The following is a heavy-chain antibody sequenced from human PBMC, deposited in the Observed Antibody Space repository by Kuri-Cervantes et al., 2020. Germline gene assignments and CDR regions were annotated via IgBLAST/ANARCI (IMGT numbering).Heavy chain of an antibody. V-gene: IGHV3-74*01. CDR2: INSDGSST. CDR3: AKDHTNWGAVPLGFDY. J-gene: IGHJ4*02. Sequence: GGSLRLSCAASGFTFSSYWMHWVRQAPGKGLVWVSRINSDGSSTNYADSVKGRFTISRDNSKDTLYLQMSSLRAEDTAVFYCAKDHTNWGAVPLGFDYWGQGALVTVSS. D-gene: IGHD7-27*01. CDR1: GFTFSSYW.